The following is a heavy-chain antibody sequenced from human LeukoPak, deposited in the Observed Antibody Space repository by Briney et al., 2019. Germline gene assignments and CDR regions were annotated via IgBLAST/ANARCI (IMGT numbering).Heavy chain of an antibody. V-gene: IGHV4-61*02. J-gene: IGHJ4*02. D-gene: IGHD6-13*01. CDR3: ARDNPIAAAVDY. CDR1: GGSISSGSYY. Sequence: PSQTLSLTCTVSGGSISSGSYYRSWIRQPAGKGLEWIGRIYTSGSTNYNPSLKSRVTISVDTSKNQFSLKLRSVTAADTAVYYCARDNPIAAAVDYWGQGTLVTVSS. CDR2: IYTSGST.